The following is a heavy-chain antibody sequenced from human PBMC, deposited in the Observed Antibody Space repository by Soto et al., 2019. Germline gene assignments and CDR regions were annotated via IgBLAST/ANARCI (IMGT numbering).Heavy chain of an antibody. V-gene: IGHV3-33*08. J-gene: IGHJ6*02. CDR3: ARAGYFFEDSAAHLDYYFVMDV. Sequence: ESGGGVVQPGRSLKLSCSASGFTFSSYAMHWVRQAPGKGLEWVAVMWHDGSEEYYADSVKGRFTISRDNSKKTLFLQLSSPRAEDTAVYFCARAGYFFEDSAAHLDYYFVMDVWGQGTTVTVSS. D-gene: IGHD3-16*01. CDR2: MWHDGSEE. CDR1: GFTFSSYA.